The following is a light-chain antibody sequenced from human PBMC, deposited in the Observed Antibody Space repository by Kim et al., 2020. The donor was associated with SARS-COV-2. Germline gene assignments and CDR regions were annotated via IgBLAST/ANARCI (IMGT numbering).Light chain of an antibody. CDR3: CPYAGGSAVL. Sequence: QPALTQPASVSGSPGQSITISCTGTSSDVGGFDLVSWYQQHPGKAPKLLIYGDTKRPSGVSNRFSASKSGSTASLTISGLQAEDEADYYCCPYAGGSAVLFGTGTKVTVL. CDR1: SSDVGGFDL. V-gene: IGLV2-23*02. J-gene: IGLJ1*01. CDR2: GDT.